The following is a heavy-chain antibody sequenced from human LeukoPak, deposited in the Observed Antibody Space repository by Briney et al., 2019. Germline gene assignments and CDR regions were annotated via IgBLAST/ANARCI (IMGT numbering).Heavy chain of an antibody. V-gene: IGHV3-49*03. CDR3: TRVGYDILTGYATADY. J-gene: IGHJ4*02. Sequence: PGGSLRLSCTASGFTFGDYAMSWFRQAPGKGLEWVGFIRSKAYGGTTEYAASVEGRFTISRDDSKSIAYLQMNSLKTEDTAVYYCTRVGYDILTGYATADYWGQGTLVTVSS. D-gene: IGHD3-9*01. CDR2: IRSKAYGGTT. CDR1: GFTFGDYA.